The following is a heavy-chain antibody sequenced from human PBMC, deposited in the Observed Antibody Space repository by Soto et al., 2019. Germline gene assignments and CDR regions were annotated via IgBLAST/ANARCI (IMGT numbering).Heavy chain of an antibody. CDR3: AKDPRYCSGGTCFPEGEHWLDS. V-gene: IGHV3-30-3*01. J-gene: IGHJ5*01. D-gene: IGHD2-15*01. CDR2: ISYDGNTK. CDR1: GFTFTNYA. Sequence: HPGGSLRLSCAASGFTFTNYAMHWVRQGPGKGLEWVAVISYDGNTKFYTDSLKGRFSISRDNSKNTLYLQMNSLRAEDTAVYYCAKDPRYCSGGTCFPEGEHWLDSWGQGTLVTVSS.